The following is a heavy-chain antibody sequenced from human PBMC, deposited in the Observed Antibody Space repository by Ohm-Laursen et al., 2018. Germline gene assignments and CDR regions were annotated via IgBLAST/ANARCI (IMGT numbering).Heavy chain of an antibody. CDR2: INHSGST. V-gene: IGHV4-34*01. D-gene: IGHD3-10*01. J-gene: IGHJ4*02. Sequence: LSCAASGFTFSDYYMSWIRQPPGKGLEWIGEINHSGSTNYNPSLKSRVTISVDTSKNQFSLKLSSVTAADTAVYYCARGIRNGSGSYYNVHYFDYWGQGTLVTVSS. CDR1: GFTFSDYY. CDR3: ARGIRNGSGSYYNVHYFDY.